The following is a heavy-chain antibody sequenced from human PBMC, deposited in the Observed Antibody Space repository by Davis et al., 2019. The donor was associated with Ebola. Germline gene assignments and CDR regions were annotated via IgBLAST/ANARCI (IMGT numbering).Heavy chain of an antibody. CDR1: GYTFTNYG. Sequence: AASVKVSCKTSGYTFTNYGISWVRQAPGQGLQWMGWISPHNGNTNYAQKFQGRVTMTTDTSTSTAYMELRSLRSDDTAIYFCARDSFCTYGVCNDRDFDYWGQGTLITVSS. CDR2: ISPHNGNT. V-gene: IGHV1-18*04. CDR3: ARDSFCTYGVCNDRDFDY. D-gene: IGHD2-8*01. J-gene: IGHJ4*02.